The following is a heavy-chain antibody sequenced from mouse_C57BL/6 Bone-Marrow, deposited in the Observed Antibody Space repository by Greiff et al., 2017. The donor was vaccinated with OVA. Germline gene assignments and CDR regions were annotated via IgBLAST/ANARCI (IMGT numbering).Heavy chain of an antibody. D-gene: IGHD1-1*01. CDR3: ASPYYYDSSWMDY. J-gene: IGHJ4*01. V-gene: IGHV1-19*01. CDR2: INPYNGGT. CDR1: GYTFTDYY. Sequence: EVQLQQSGPVLVKPGASVKMSCKASGYTFTDYYMNWVKQSHGKSLEWIGVINPYNGGTSYNQKFKGKATLTVDKSSRTAYMELNSLTSEDSAVYYCASPYYYDSSWMDYWGQGTSVTVSS.